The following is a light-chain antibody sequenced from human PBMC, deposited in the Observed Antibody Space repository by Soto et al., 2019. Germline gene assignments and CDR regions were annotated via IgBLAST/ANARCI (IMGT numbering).Light chain of an antibody. V-gene: IGKV1-5*01. CDR3: QQYNSYST. J-gene: IGKJ1*01. CDR2: DAS. CDR1: QSTSSW. Sequence: DIQMTQSPSTLSASVGDRVTITCRASQSTSSWLAWYQHKPGKAPKLLIYDASSLESGVPSRFSGSGSGTEFTLTIISLQPDDFATYYCQQYNSYSTFGQGTKVEIK.